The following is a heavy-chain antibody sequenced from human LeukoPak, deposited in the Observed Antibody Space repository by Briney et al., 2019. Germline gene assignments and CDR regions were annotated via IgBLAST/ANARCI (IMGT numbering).Heavy chain of an antibody. CDR1: GFTFSSYG. V-gene: IGHV3-30*18. CDR3: AKGVTTLYYYYGMDV. J-gene: IGHJ6*04. Sequence: PGGSLRLSCAASGFTFSSYGMHWVRQAPGKGLEWVAVISYDGSNEYYADSVKGRSTISRDNSKNTLYLQMNSLRAEDTAVYYCAKGVTTLYYYYGMDVWGKGTTVTVSS. D-gene: IGHD4-17*01. CDR2: ISYDGSNE.